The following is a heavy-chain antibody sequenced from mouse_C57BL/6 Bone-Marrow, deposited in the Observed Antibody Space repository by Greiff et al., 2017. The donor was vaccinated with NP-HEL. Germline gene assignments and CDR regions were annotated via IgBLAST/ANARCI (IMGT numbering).Heavy chain of an antibody. CDR3: TTYSNYPWFAY. CDR1: GFNIKDDY. V-gene: IGHV14-4*01. D-gene: IGHD2-5*01. J-gene: IGHJ3*01. CDR2: IDPENGDT. Sequence: VQLQHSLSYLFSPGASVKLSCTASGFNIKDDYMHWVKQRPEQGLEWIGWIDPENGDTEYASKFQGKATITADTSSNTAYLQLSSLTSEDTAVYYCTTYSNYPWFAYWGQGTLVTVSA.